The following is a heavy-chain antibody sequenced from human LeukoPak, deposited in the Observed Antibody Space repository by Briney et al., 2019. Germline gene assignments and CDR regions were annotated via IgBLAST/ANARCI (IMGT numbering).Heavy chain of an antibody. Sequence: PGGSLRLSCAASGFNFNTYWMSWARQAPGKGLEWVANIKQDGSEKYYVDSVKGRFTISRDNAKNSLYLQMNSLRAEDTAVYYCARDVGPDYGDYSYMDVWGKGTTVTVSS. J-gene: IGHJ6*03. CDR3: ARDVGPDYGDYSYMDV. V-gene: IGHV3-7*01. CDR2: IKQDGSEK. D-gene: IGHD4-17*01. CDR1: GFNFNTYW.